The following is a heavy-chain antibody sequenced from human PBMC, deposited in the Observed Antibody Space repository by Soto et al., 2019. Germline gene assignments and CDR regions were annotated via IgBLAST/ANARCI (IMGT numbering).Heavy chain of an antibody. CDR3: ARGERYCSSTSCYVLYYYYYYMDV. V-gene: IGHV1-8*01. Sequence: ASVKVSCKASGYTFTIYDINWLRQATGQGLEWMGWMNPNSGNTGYAQKFQGRVTMTRNTSISTAYMELSSLRSEDTAVYYCARGERYCSSTSCYVLYYYYYYMDVWGKGTTVTVSS. D-gene: IGHD2-2*01. J-gene: IGHJ6*03. CDR1: GYTFTIYD. CDR2: MNPNSGNT.